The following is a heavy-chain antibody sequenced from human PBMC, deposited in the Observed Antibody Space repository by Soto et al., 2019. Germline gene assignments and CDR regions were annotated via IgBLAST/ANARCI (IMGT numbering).Heavy chain of an antibody. CDR2: ISYDGSNK. Sequence: ESGGGVVQPGRSLRLSCAASGFTFSSYGMHWVRQAPGKGLEWVAVISYDGSNKYYADSVKGRFTISRDDSKNTLYLQMNSLRAEDTAVYYCAKGRWELPDWGQGTLVTVSS. CDR1: GFTFSSYG. CDR3: AKGRWELPD. D-gene: IGHD1-26*01. J-gene: IGHJ4*02. V-gene: IGHV3-30*18.